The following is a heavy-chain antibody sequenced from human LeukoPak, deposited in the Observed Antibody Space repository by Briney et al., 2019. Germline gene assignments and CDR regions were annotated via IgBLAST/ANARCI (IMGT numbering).Heavy chain of an antibody. CDR2: ISGRGDRT. J-gene: IGHJ4*02. Sequence: PGGSLRLSCAASGFTFSSYAMSWVRQAPGKGLECVSAISGRGDRTYYADSVKGRFTISRDNSKNTLYLQMNSLRAEDTAVYYCAKEQSSSGFFDYWGQGTLVTVPS. CDR1: GFTFSSYA. D-gene: IGHD6-6*01. V-gene: IGHV3-23*01. CDR3: AKEQSSSGFFDY.